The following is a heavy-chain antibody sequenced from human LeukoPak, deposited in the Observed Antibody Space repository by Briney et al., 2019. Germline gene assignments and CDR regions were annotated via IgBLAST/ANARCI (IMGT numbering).Heavy chain of an antibody. CDR3: ARGFSVVTSNWYEDY. Sequence: GSSVKVSCKASGGTFSSYAISWVRQAPGQGLEWMGRIIPILGIANYAQKFQGRVTITADKSTSTAYMELSSLRSQDTAVYYCARGFSVVTSNWYEDYWGQGTLVTASS. CDR2: IIPILGIA. CDR1: GGTFSSYA. V-gene: IGHV1-69*04. D-gene: IGHD1-1*01. J-gene: IGHJ4*02.